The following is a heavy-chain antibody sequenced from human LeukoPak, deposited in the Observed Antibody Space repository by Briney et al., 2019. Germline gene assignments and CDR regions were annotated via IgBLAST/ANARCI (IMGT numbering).Heavy chain of an antibody. D-gene: IGHD6-19*01. V-gene: IGHV1-2*02. CDR2: INPNSGGT. CDR3: ARGYSSGWLSSDY. CDR1: GYTFTGYY. Sequence: ASVKVSCKASGYTFTGYYMHWVRQAPGQGLEWMGWINPNSGGTNYAQKFQGRVTMTRDTSISTAYMELSRLRSDDTAVYYCARGYSSGWLSSDYWGQGTLATVSS. J-gene: IGHJ4*02.